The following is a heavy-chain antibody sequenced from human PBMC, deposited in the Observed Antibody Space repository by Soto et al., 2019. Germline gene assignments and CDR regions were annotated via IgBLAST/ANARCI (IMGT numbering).Heavy chain of an antibody. D-gene: IGHD7-27*01. Sequence: SETLSLTCTFSSYSRSSYKLSLLRQTPGKGLEWIGYIDNNGGISYNPSLRSRITITISVDTSKNQFSLKLSSVTAADTAVYYCARRWGTSFDFWGQGTLVTVSS. CDR2: IDNNGGI. CDR3: ARRWGTSFDF. V-gene: IGHV4-59*08. J-gene: IGHJ4*02. CDR1: SYSRSSYK.